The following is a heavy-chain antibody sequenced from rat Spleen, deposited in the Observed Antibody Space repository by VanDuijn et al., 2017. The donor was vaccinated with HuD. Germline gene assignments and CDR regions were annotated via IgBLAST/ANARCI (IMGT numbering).Heavy chain of an antibody. CDR2: IWTGGST. Sequence: QVQLKESGPGLVQPSQTLSLTCTVSGFSLTSYNVHWVRQPTGKGLEWMGVIWTGGSTDYNSALKSRLSISRDTSKSQVFLKMNRLQTEDMATYYCARGPSYGSDLDYFDYWGQGVMVTVSS. CDR3: ARGPSYGSDLDYFDY. CDR1: GFSLTSYN. D-gene: IGHD1-7*01. V-gene: IGHV2-30*01. J-gene: IGHJ2*01.